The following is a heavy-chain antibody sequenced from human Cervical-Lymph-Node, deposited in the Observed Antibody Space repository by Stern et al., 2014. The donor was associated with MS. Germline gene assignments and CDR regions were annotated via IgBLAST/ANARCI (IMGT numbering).Heavy chain of an antibody. V-gene: IGHV5-51*01. Sequence: VQLVQSGAEVKKPGASLKISCKTSGYSFSNFWIGWVRQMPGKGLEWMGIIYPGDSDTTYSPSFQGQVTISADQSISTAYLQRRSLKAWDTAMYYCVRRLDSGGYYTFDIWGQGTMLIVSS. CDR3: VRRLDSGGYYTFDI. CDR1: GYSFSNFW. D-gene: IGHD3-22*01. CDR2: IYPGDSDT. J-gene: IGHJ3*02.